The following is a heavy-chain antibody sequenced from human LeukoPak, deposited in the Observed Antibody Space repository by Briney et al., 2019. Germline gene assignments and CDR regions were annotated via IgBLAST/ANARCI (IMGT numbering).Heavy chain of an antibody. D-gene: IGHD5-18*01. Sequence: ASVKVSCKASGYTFTNYYINWVRQAPGQGLEWMGWISPYNGNTNYAQKLQGRVTMTTDTSTSTAYMELRSLRSEDTAVYYCARGGDTAINWFDPWGQGTLVTVSS. CDR2: ISPYNGNT. V-gene: IGHV1-18*01. J-gene: IGHJ5*02. CDR1: GYTFTNYY. CDR3: ARGGDTAINWFDP.